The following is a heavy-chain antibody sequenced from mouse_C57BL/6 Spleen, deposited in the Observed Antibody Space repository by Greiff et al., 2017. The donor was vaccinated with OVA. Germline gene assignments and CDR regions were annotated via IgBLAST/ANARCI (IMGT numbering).Heavy chain of an antibody. J-gene: IGHJ2*01. CDR2: IHPNSGST. Sequence: QVQLQQPGAELVKPGASVKLSCKASGYNFKSYWMHWVKQRPGQGLEWIGMIHPNSGSTNYNEKFKSKATLTEDKSSSTAYMQLSSLTSEDSAVYYCERQTTVVATDYFDCWGQGTTLTVSS. CDR1: GYNFKSYW. V-gene: IGHV1-64*01. D-gene: IGHD1-1*01. CDR3: ERQTTVVATDYFDC.